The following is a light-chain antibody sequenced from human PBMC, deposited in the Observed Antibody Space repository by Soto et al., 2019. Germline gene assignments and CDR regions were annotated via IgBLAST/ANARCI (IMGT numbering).Light chain of an antibody. CDR3: QQYDDRPLT. V-gene: IGKV1-33*01. CDR2: TAS. Sequence: DIQMTQSPSSLSASVGDRVTITCQASQDISDSLNWYQQKSGKAPKLVIYTASNLETGVPSRFSGSGSGTHFAFTISSLQPEDIATYYCQQYDDRPLTFGGGTKLEIK. J-gene: IGKJ4*01. CDR1: QDISDS.